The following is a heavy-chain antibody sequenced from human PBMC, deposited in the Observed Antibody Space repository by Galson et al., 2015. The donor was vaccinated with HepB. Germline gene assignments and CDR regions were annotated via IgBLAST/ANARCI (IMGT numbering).Heavy chain of an antibody. CDR1: GFTDSSYW. Sequence: SLRLSCEDSGFTDSSYWMHWVRQGPGQGLVLVSRMYLDGRTATYADYVKGRFTISTENAKKTLYLQMNRLSAEDTAVYYFARVVSSDHNWLDSWGRGTLVTVSS. J-gene: IGHJ5*01. CDR2: MYLDGRTA. V-gene: IGHV3-74*01. D-gene: IGHD3-22*01. CDR3: ARVVSSDHNWLDS.